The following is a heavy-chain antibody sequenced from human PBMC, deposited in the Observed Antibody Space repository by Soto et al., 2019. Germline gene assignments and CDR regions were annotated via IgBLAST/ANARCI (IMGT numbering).Heavy chain of an antibody. V-gene: IGHV3-23*01. J-gene: IGHJ3*01. D-gene: IGHD5-12*01. CDR3: AKTRLYDNNDYHRDGFDV. Sequence: EVNLLGSGGGLVQPGESLRLSCAASGFRFWTYSMSWVRQAPGKGLEWVSGISGDGSATSYADSLKGRFTVSRDNSKDTLFLQMNTLRVEDTAVYYCAKTRLYDNNDYHRDGFDVWGPGTAVTVS. CDR1: GFRFWTYS. CDR2: ISGDGSAT.